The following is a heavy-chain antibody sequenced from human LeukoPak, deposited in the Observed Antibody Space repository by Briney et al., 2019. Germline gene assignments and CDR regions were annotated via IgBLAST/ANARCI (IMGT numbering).Heavy chain of an antibody. D-gene: IGHD2-15*01. CDR3: ARAWGDGWSSEYYFDY. CDR2: IYSGGST. Sequence: GGSLRLSCAASGFTVSSNYMSWVRQAPGEGLEWVSVIYSGGSTYYADSVKGRFTISRDNSKNTLYLQMNSLRAEDTAVYYCARAWGDGWSSEYYFDYWGQGTLVTVSS. CDR1: GFTVSSNY. J-gene: IGHJ4*02. V-gene: IGHV3-53*01.